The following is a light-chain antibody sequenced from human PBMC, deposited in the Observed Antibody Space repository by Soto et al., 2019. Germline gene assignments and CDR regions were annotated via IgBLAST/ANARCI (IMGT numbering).Light chain of an antibody. CDR2: DAS. V-gene: IGKV3-15*01. CDR1: QSVSSN. Sequence: QYPGTLSLSPGESATLSSRASQSVSSNLAWYQQKPGQAPRLLIYDASTRATGIPARFSGSGSGTEFTLTISSLQPDDFATYYCQHYNSYSEAFGQGTKVDIK. J-gene: IGKJ1*01. CDR3: QHYNSYSEA.